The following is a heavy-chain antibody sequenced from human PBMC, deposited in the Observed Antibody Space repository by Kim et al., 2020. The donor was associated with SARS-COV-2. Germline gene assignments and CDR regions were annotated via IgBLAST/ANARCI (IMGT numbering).Heavy chain of an antibody. CDR2: GST. CDR3: ARVAGNGLDL. D-gene: IGHD2-8*01. V-gene: IGHV4-34*01. Sequence: GSTKYNQSLKSRVTVSVDRAKNQISRRLTSVTAADTAVYYCARVAGNGLDLWDQGTLIAVSS. J-gene: IGHJ5*02.